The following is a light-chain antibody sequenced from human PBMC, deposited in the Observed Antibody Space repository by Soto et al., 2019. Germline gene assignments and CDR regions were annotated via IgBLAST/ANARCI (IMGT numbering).Light chain of an antibody. CDR3: CSYAGSSTL. CDR2: EVS. CDR1: SSDVGSYNL. V-gene: IGLV2-23*02. J-gene: IGLJ3*02. Sequence: QSVLTRPASVSGSPGQSITISCTGTSSDVGSYNLVSWYQQHPGKAPKLMIYEVSKRPSGVSNRFSGSKSGNTASLTISGLQAEDEADYYCCSYAGSSTLFGGGTKLTVL.